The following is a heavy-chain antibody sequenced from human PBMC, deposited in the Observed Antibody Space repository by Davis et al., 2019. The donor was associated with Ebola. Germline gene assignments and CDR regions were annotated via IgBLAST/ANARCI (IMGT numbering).Heavy chain of an antibody. J-gene: IGHJ6*02. V-gene: IGHV3-21*05. CDR2: ISSSSSYI. Sequence: PGGSLRLSCAASGFTFSSYEMNWVRQAPGKGLEWVSYISSSSSYIYYADSVKGRFTISRDNAKNSLYLQMNSLRAEDTAVYYCATRYSGNFWDLYYYYGMDVWGQGTTVTVSS. CDR1: GFTFSSYE. D-gene: IGHD1-26*01. CDR3: ATRYSGNFWDLYYYYGMDV.